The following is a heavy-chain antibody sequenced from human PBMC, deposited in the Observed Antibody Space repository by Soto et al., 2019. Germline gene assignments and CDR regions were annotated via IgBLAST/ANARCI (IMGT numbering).Heavy chain of an antibody. Sequence: SGGSLRLSCAPSWFTVNGNYMSWVRQASGKGLEWVSVVFSGGSTYYADSVRGRFTISRDNSKNTLSLQMNSLRDEDTALYYCVKDFRCADWGQGTRVTVSS. CDR3: VKDFRCAD. J-gene: IGHJ4*02. CDR1: WFTVNGNY. CDR2: VFSGGST. V-gene: IGHV3-53*01. D-gene: IGHD2-8*01.